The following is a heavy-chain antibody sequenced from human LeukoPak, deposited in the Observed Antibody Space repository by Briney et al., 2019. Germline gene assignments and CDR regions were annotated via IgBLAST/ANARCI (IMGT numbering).Heavy chain of an antibody. CDR3: AREGRVATYFDY. Sequence: GGSLRLSCAASGFTFSSYSMNWVRQAPGKGLEWVSSISSSSSYIYYADSVKGRFTISRDNAKNSLYLQMNSLRAEDTAMYYCAREGRVATYFDYWGQGTLVTVSS. CDR1: GFTFSSYS. CDR2: ISSSSSYI. J-gene: IGHJ4*02. D-gene: IGHD5-12*01. V-gene: IGHV3-21*01.